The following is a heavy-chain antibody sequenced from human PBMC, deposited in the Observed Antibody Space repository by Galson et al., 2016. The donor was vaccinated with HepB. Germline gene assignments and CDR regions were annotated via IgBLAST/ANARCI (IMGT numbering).Heavy chain of an antibody. Sequence: PALVKPTQTLTLTCALSGFSLTTRRMSVNWIRQPPGKALEWLARVDWDDDKYYNTSLRTRLTISKDTSKNQVVLTMTNVDPADTATYYCARSNYYDKSGYYILYFDTWGQGTLVTVSS. J-gene: IGHJ4*02. V-gene: IGHV2-70*11. D-gene: IGHD3-22*01. CDR1: GFSLTTRRMS. CDR3: ARSNYYDKSGYYILYFDT. CDR2: VDWDDDK.